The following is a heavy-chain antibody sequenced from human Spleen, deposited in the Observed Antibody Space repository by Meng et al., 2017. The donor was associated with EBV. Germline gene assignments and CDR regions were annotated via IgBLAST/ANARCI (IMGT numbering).Heavy chain of an antibody. V-gene: IGHV1-69*01. Sequence: QGQLVQSGAGVRKPGSSVKCACKTPGATFRSDAVSWVRQAPGQGLEWMGGLIPMSDAPYYAQKFQDRVTITADESTSTHYMDLSGLRSEDTAVYYCASESGRGFTPDYWGQGTLVTVSS. D-gene: IGHD3-10*01. J-gene: IGHJ4*02. CDR2: LIPMSDAP. CDR1: GATFRSDA. CDR3: ASESGRGFTPDY.